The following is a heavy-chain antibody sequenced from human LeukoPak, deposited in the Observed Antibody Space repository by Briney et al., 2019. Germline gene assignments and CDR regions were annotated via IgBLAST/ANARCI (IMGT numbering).Heavy chain of an antibody. CDR2: INHSGST. Sequence: SETLSLTCAVYGGSFSGYYWSWIRQPPGKGLEWIGEINHSGSTNYNPSLKSRVTISVDTSKNQFSLKLSSVTAADTAVYYCASWETVAGLAYWGQGTLVTVPS. J-gene: IGHJ4*02. V-gene: IGHV4-34*01. CDR1: GGSFSGYY. D-gene: IGHD6-19*01. CDR3: ASWETVAGLAY.